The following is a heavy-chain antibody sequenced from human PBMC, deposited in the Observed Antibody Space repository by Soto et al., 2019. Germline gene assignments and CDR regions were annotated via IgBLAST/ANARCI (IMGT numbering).Heavy chain of an antibody. CDR3: ATQGFYRMGV. V-gene: IGHV4-4*02. J-gene: IGHJ6*02. CDR2: IHHSGAT. Sequence: SETLSLTCAVSGDSITGDNRWSWFRQPPGKGLEWIGEIHHSGATNYNPSLKSRVTISVDKSKNQFSLKLNSVTAADTAMFYCATQGFYRMGVWGRGTTVTVSS. CDR1: GDSITGDNR.